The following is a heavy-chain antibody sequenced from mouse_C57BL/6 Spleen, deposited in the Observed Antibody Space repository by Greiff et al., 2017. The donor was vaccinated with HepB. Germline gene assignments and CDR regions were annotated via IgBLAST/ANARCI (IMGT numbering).Heavy chain of an antibody. V-gene: IGHV1-42*01. Sequence: VQLQQSGPELVKPGASVKISCKASGYSFTGYYMNWVKQSPEKSLEWIGEINPSTGGTTYNQKFKAKATLTVDKSSSTAYMQLKRLTSEDSAVYYCARLPHFDYWGQGTTLTVSS. CDR1: GYSFTGYY. CDR2: INPSTGGT. CDR3: ARLPHFDY. D-gene: IGHD5-5*01. J-gene: IGHJ2*01.